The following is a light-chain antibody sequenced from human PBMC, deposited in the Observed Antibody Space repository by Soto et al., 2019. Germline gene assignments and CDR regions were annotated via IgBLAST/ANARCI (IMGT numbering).Light chain of an antibody. Sequence: ALTQPASVSGSPGQSITISCTGTSSDVGNYNYVSWYQQYPGRVPKLMIYDVSKRPSGVPDRFSGSKSGNTASLTISGLQAEDEADYYCCSYAGSYTEVFGTGTKLTVL. J-gene: IGLJ1*01. CDR3: CSYAGSYTEV. V-gene: IGLV2-11*01. CDR1: SSDVGNYNY. CDR2: DVS.